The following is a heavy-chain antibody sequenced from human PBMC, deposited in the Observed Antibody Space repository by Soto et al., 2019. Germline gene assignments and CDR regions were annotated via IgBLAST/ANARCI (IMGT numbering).Heavy chain of an antibody. D-gene: IGHD6-19*01. CDR3: ARHSRTGYSCGWYVLDAFDI. CDR1: GGSISSSSYY. V-gene: IGHV4-39*01. CDR2: IYYSGST. J-gene: IGHJ3*02. Sequence: QLQLQESGPGLVKPSETLSLTCTVSGGSISSSSYYWGWIRQPPGKGLEWIGSIYYSGSTYYNPSLKSRVTISVDTSKNQFSLKLSSVTAADTAVYYCARHSRTGYSCGWYVLDAFDIWGQGTMVTVSS.